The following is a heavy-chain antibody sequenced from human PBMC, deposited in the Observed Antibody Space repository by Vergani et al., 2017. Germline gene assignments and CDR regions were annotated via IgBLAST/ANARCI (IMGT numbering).Heavy chain of an antibody. CDR3: ARGAYDSSGYFPYYFDY. J-gene: IGHJ4*02. V-gene: IGHV7-4-1*02. CDR2: IKTNTGNP. CDR1: GYTFTSYP. Sequence: QVQLVQSGSELKKPGASVKVSCKASGYTFTSYPINWVRQAPGQGLEWMGWIKTNTGNPTYAQGFTGRFVFSLDTSVSTAYLQISSLQAEDTAIYYCARGAYDSSGYFPYYFDYWGQGTLVTVSS. D-gene: IGHD3-22*01.